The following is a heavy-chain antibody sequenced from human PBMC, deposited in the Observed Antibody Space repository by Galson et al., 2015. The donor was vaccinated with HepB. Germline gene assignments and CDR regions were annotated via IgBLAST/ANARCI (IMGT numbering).Heavy chain of an antibody. V-gene: IGHV3-30*18. CDR3: VKWDGTVSDMGV. J-gene: IGHJ6*03. CDR1: GFTFNNYC. Sequence: SLRLSCAASGFTFNNYCMHWVRQAPGKGLEWVAVISYDGSKKYYADSVKGRFTISRDNSKNTLYLQMNSLRAEDTAVYYCVKWDGTVSDMGVWGKGTTVTVSS. CDR2: ISYDGSKK. D-gene: IGHD1-26*01.